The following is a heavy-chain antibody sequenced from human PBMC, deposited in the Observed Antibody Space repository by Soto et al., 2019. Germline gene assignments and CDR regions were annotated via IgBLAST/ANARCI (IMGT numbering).Heavy chain of an antibody. CDR1: GYTFTNCW. Sequence: GESLKISCKGSGYTFTNCWIGWVRQMPGKGPEWMGIIYPGDSDTKYNPLFQGQVTISADKSITTTYLQWSSLEASDTAIYYCAASIFYYGMDVWGQGTTVTVSS. V-gene: IGHV5-51*01. J-gene: IGHJ6*02. CDR2: IYPGDSDT. CDR3: AASIFYYGMDV.